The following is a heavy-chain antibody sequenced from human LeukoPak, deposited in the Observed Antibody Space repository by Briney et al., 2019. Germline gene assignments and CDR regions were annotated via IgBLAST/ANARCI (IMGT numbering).Heavy chain of an antibody. D-gene: IGHD2-2*01. J-gene: IGHJ4*02. CDR1: GFTFSSYG. V-gene: IGHV3-30*02. CDR3: AKDIVVVPAAHDY. CDR2: IRYDGSNK. Sequence: PGGSLRLSCAASGFTFSSYGMHWVRQAPGKGLEWVAFIRYDGSNKYYADSVKGRFTISRDNSKNTLYLQMNSLRAEDTAVYYCAKDIVVVPAAHDYWGQGTLVTVSS.